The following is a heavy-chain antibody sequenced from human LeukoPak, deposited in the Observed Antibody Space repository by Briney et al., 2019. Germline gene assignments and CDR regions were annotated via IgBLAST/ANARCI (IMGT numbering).Heavy chain of an antibody. Sequence: SETLSLTRTVTGGSISSYFWSWIRQPAGKGLEWIGRIYTSGSTNYNPSLKSRVTISVDKSKNQFSLKLSSVTAADTAVYYCASGYAFDIWGQGTMVTVSS. V-gene: IGHV4-4*07. CDR3: ASGYAFDI. J-gene: IGHJ3*02. CDR2: IYTSGST. CDR1: GGSISSYF.